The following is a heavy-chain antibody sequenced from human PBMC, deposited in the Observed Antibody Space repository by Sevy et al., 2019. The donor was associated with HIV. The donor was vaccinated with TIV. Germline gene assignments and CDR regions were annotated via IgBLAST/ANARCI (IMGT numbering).Heavy chain of an antibody. Sequence: GGSLRLSCAASGFTFSSYAMSWVRQAPGKGLEWVSAISGSGGSTYYADSVKGRFTTSRDNSKNTLYLQMNSLRAEDTAVYYCATPTPTYSGYDAASLGMDVWGQGTTVTVSS. D-gene: IGHD5-12*01. CDR2: ISGSGGST. CDR3: ATPTPTYSGYDAASLGMDV. CDR1: GFTFSSYA. V-gene: IGHV3-23*01. J-gene: IGHJ6*02.